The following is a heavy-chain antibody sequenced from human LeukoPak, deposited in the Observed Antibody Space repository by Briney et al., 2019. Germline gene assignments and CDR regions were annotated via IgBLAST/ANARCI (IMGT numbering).Heavy chain of an antibody. CDR1: GGSISNYY. V-gene: IGHV4-59*08. J-gene: IGHJ5*02. D-gene: IGHD2-15*01. Sequence: SETLSLTCTVSGGSISNYYWNWIRQPPGKGLEWIGYVSYSGSTNYNPSLKSRVTISVDTSKNQFSLYLSSVTAADTAVDYCGRRLLMSPTDIPDTWLDPWGQGTRVTVST. CDR3: GRRLLMSPTDIPDTWLDP. CDR2: VSYSGST.